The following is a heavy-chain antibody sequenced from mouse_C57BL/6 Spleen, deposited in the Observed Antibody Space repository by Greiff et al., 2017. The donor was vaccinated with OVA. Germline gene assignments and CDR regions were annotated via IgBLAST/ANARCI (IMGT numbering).Heavy chain of an antibody. CDR3: ARGDDYRGFAY. CDR2: IYPGDGDT. J-gene: IGHJ3*01. D-gene: IGHD2-4*01. V-gene: IGHV1-80*01. CDR1: GYAFSSYW. Sequence: QVQLKESGAELVKPGASVKISCKASGYAFSSYWMNWVKQRPGKGLEWIGKIYPGDGDTNYNGKFKGKATLTADKSSSTAYMQLSSLTSEDSAVYFCARGDDYRGFAYWGQGTLVTVSA.